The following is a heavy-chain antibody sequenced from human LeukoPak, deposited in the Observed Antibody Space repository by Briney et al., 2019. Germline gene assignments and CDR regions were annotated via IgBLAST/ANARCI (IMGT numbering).Heavy chain of an antibody. J-gene: IGHJ4*02. CDR3: AREADGDYLPDYFDY. Sequence: GGSLRLSCAASGFTFSSYWISWVRQAPGKGLEWVANIKQDGSEKYYVDSVKGRFTISRDNAKNSLYLQMNSLRAEDTAVYYCAREADGDYLPDYFDYWGQGTLVTVSS. CDR1: GFTFSSYW. D-gene: IGHD4-17*01. CDR2: IKQDGSEK. V-gene: IGHV3-7*03.